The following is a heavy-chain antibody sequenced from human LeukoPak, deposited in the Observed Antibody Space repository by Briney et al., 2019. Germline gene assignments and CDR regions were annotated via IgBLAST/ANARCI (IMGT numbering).Heavy chain of an antibody. D-gene: IGHD1-1*01. V-gene: IGHV4-39*01. CDR1: GGSIRSSYYY. J-gene: IGHJ4*02. CDR3: ARLTRRSGNYFDY. Sequence: SSETLSLTCTVSGGSIRSSYYYWGWIRQPPGKGLEWIGSIYDSGSTYYNPSLKSRVTISVDTSKNQFSLKLNSVTAADTAVYYCARLTRRSGNYFDYWGQGTLVTVSS. CDR2: IYDSGST.